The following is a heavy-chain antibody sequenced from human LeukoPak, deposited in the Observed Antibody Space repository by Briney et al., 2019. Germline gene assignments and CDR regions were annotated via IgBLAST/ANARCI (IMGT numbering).Heavy chain of an antibody. J-gene: IGHJ5*02. D-gene: IGHD3-3*01. Sequence: SETLSLTCTVSGGSISSSSYYWGWIRQPPGKGLEWIGSIYYSGSTYYSPSLKSRVTISVDTSKNQFSLKLSSVTAADTAVYYCAGNLEWLNWFDPWGQGTLVTVSS. CDR1: GGSISSSSYY. CDR3: AGNLEWLNWFDP. CDR2: IYYSGST. V-gene: IGHV4-39*01.